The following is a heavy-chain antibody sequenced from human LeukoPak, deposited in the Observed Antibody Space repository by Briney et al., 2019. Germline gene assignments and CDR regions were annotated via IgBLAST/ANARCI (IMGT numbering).Heavy chain of an antibody. CDR2: ISGSGGST. V-gene: IGHV3-23*01. CDR1: GFTFSSYA. CDR3: AKDRSLDSGSYYWHDY. Sequence: PGGSLRLSCAASGFTFSSYAMSWVRQAPGKGLEWVSAISGSGGSTYYADSVKGRFTISRDNSKNSLYLQMNSLRAEDTAVYYCAKDRSLDSGSYYWHDYWGQGTRVTVSS. J-gene: IGHJ4*02. D-gene: IGHD1-26*01.